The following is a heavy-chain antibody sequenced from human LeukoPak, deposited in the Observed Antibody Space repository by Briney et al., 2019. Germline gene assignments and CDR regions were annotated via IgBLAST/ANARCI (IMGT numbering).Heavy chain of an antibody. CDR1: GFTVSSNY. CDR3: AREPKGTFGPEDY. CDR2: IYRGGST. D-gene: IGHD3-3*02. J-gene: IGHJ4*02. Sequence: PGGSLRLSCAASGFTVSSNYMSWVRQAPGKGLEWVSLIYRGGSTYYADSAKGRFTISRDNSKNTLYLQMNSLRAEDTAIYYCAREPKGTFGPEDYWGQGTLVTASA. V-gene: IGHV3-66*01.